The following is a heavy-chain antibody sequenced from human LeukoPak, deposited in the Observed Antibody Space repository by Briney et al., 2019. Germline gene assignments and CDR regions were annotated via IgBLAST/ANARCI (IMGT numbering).Heavy chain of an antibody. J-gene: IGHJ4*02. CDR1: GGSISSYY. V-gene: IGHV4-59*01. CDR3: ARGSGYSSGWHDY. CDR2: IYYSGGT. D-gene: IGHD6-19*01. Sequence: SETLSLTSTVSGGSISSYYWSWIRQPPGKGLEWIGYIYYSGGTNYNPSLKSRVTISVDTSKNQFSLKLSSVTAADTAVYYCARGSGYSSGWHDYWGQGTLVTVSS.